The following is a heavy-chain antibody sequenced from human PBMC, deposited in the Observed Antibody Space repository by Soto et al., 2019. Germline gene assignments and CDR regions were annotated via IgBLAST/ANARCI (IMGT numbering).Heavy chain of an antibody. J-gene: IGHJ4*02. CDR3: AKDRRGAGVRGYFHD. Sequence: QVQLVESGGGVVQPGRSLRLSCAASGFTFSSYGMHWVRQAPGKGLEWVAVIIYDGSTKYYADSVKGRFTISRDNSKSTLHLQLNSVRADDTAVYYCAKDRRGAGVRGYFHDWGQGTLVTVSS. D-gene: IGHD3-10*01. V-gene: IGHV3-30*18. CDR2: IIYDGSTK. CDR1: GFTFSSYG.